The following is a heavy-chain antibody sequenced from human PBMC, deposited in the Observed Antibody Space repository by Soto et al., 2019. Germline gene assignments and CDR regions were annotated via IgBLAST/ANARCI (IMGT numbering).Heavy chain of an antibody. CDR3: ASSEPVVAATPFDY. CDR2: ISAYNGNT. Sequence: KVYCKASGYTFTRYGIGWRRQTTGQGLEWMGWISAYNGNTNYAQKLQGRVTMTTDTSTSTAYMELRSLRSDDTAVYYCASSEPVVAATPFDYWGQGTLVTVSS. D-gene: IGHD2-15*01. CDR1: GYTFTRYG. J-gene: IGHJ4*02. V-gene: IGHV1-18*01.